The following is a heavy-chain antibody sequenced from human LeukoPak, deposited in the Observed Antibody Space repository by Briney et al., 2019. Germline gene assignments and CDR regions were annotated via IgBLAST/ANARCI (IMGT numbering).Heavy chain of an antibody. D-gene: IGHD4/OR15-4a*01. CDR2: INWNSGSI. CDR1: GFTFYDYA. CDR3: ANSANALDY. J-gene: IGHJ4*02. V-gene: IGHV3-9*01. Sequence: GGSLRLSCAASGFTFYDYAMHWVRHAPGKGLEWVSGINWNSGSIVYADSVKGRFTISRDNAKNSLYLQMNSLRADDTAVYYCANSANALDYWGQGTLLTVSS.